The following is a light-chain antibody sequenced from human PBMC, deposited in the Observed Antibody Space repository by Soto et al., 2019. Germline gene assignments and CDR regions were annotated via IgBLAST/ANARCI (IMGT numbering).Light chain of an antibody. V-gene: IGKV4-1*01. CDR1: QSVLYSSNNKNF. CDR2: WAS. CDR3: QQYYTTPPT. Sequence: DIVMTQSPDSLAVSLGERATINCKSSQSVLYSSNNKNFLAWYQQKPRQPPKLLIYWASTRESGVPDRFSGSGSATDFTLTISSLQAEDVAVYYCQQYYTTPPTLGQGTELGIK. J-gene: IGKJ2*01.